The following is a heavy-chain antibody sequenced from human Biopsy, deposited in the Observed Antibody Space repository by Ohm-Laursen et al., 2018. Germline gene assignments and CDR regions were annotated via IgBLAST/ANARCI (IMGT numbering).Heavy chain of an antibody. Sequence: GTLSLTCTVSGGSIGGSGDYWSWIRQPPGKGLEWIGYISDTGTTNYNPSLRGRVAMSVDTSKNQFSLQLTSVTAADTAMFFCARLFRLDDYWNDDPPDGFDVWGQGTIVTVSS. D-gene: IGHD3-3*01. CDR1: GGSIGGSGDY. J-gene: IGHJ3*01. V-gene: IGHV4-61*08. CDR3: ARLFRLDDYWNDDPPDGFDV. CDR2: ISDTGTT.